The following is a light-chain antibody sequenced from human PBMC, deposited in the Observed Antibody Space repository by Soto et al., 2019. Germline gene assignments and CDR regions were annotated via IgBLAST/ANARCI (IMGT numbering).Light chain of an antibody. CDR1: SSDVGGYNY. J-gene: IGLJ1*01. V-gene: IGLV2-14*01. CDR3: SSYTSSSILYV. CDR2: DVS. Sequence: QSVLTQPASVSGSPGQSITISSPGTSSDVGGYNYVSWYQQHPGKAPKLMIYDVSNRPSGVSNRFSGSKSGNTASLTISGLQAEDEADYYCSSYTSSSILYVFGTGTKVT.